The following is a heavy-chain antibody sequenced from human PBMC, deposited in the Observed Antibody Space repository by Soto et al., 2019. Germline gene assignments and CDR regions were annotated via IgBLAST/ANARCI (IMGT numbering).Heavy chain of an antibody. D-gene: IGHD2-15*01. V-gene: IGHV3-33*01. Sequence: LRLSFAASGFTFSSSGMHWVRQAPCKVLEWVAVIWYDGSNKYYADSVKGRFTISRDNSKNTLYLQMNSLRAEDTAVYYCARWSTVVGALTHWFDPWGQGTLVTVSS. CDR1: GFTFSSSG. CDR3: ARWSTVVGALTHWFDP. J-gene: IGHJ5*02. CDR2: IWYDGSNK.